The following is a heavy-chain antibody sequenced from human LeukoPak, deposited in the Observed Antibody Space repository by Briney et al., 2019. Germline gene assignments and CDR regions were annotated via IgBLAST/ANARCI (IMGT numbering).Heavy chain of an antibody. J-gene: IGHJ6*02. D-gene: IGHD2-2*01. CDR1: GFTFTTFP. CDR3: ARASEYDIVVVPAAMDYYYGMDV. V-gene: IGHV3-30*04. Sequence: GGSLRLSCAASGFTFTTFPMHWVRQPPGKGLEWVAVISYDGTDKYYADSVKGRFTISRDNSKSTLYLQMDSLRAEDTAVYYCARASEYDIVVVPAAMDYYYGMDVWGQGTTVTVSS. CDR2: ISYDGTDK.